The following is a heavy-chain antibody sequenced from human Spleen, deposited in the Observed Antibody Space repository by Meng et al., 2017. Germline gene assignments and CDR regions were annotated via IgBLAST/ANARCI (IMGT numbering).Heavy chain of an antibody. D-gene: IGHD6-25*01. J-gene: IGHJ5*02. CDR3: AREGSTSGYKT. CDR1: GVTFSNYG. CDR2: IIPVFGTT. V-gene: IGHV1-69*06. Sequence: QVHMFQSGAEVWKPGSSVKVSCKASGVTFSNYGISWVRQAPGQGLEWMGGIIPVFGTTNYAQKFQGRVTITADKSTTTVYMELSSLRSEDTAMYFCAREGSTSGYKTWGQGTLVTVSS.